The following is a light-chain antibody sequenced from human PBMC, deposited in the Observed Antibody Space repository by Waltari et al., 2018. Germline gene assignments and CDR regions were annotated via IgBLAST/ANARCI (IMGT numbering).Light chain of an antibody. CDR2: EVH. Sequence: QSALTQPASVSGSPGQSITISCTGTSDDVGGYNLVSWYQQSSGKAPKLIIYEVHKLPSGVSSRFSASRSGNTASLTISGLRSEDEANYYCCSYAGTTSWVFGGGTKVTVL. CDR1: SDDVGGYNL. V-gene: IGLV2-23*02. CDR3: CSYAGTTSWV. J-gene: IGLJ3*02.